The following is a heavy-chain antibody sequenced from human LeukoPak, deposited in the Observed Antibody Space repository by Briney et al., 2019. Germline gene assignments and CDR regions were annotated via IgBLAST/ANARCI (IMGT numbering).Heavy chain of an antibody. V-gene: IGHV5-51*01. CDR1: GYSFTSYW. Sequence: GESLKISCKGPGYSFTSYWIGWVRQMPGKGLEWMGIIYPGDSDTRYSPSFQGQVTISADKSISTAYLQWSSLKASDTAMYYCARHEKNGPYSSSSLDYWGQGTLVTVSS. CDR2: IYPGDSDT. D-gene: IGHD6-6*01. CDR3: ARHEKNGPYSSSSLDY. J-gene: IGHJ4*02.